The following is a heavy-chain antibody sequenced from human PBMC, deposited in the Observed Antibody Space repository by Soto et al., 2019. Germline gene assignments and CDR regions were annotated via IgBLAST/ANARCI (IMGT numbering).Heavy chain of an antibody. V-gene: IGHV4-30-4*01. D-gene: IGHD3-10*01. CDR2: IYYSGST. CDR3: ARDLLFGGNPFGNWFDP. CDR1: GGSISSGDYY. J-gene: IGHJ5*02. Sequence: TSETLSLTCTVSGGSISSGDYYWSWIRQPPGKGLEWIGYIYYSGSTYYNPSLKSRVTISVDTSKNQFSLKLSSVTAADTVVYYCARDLLFGGNPFGNWFDPWGQGTLVTVSS.